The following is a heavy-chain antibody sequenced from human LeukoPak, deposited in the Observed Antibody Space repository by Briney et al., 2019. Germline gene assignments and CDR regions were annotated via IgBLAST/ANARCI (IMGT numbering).Heavy chain of an antibody. Sequence: GGSLRLSCAASGFTFSSYWMSWVRQAPGKGLEWVANIKQDGSEKYYADSVKGRFTISRDNSKNTLYLQMNSLRAEDTAVYYRARVKQQLAPGAFDYWGQGTLVTVSS. CDR1: GFTFSSYW. CDR2: IKQDGSEK. J-gene: IGHJ4*02. V-gene: IGHV3-7*01. CDR3: ARVKQQLAPGAFDY. D-gene: IGHD6-13*01.